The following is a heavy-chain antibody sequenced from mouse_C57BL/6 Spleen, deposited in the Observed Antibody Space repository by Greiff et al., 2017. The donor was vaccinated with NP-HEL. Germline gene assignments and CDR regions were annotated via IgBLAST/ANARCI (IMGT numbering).Heavy chain of an antibody. D-gene: IGHD4-1*01. J-gene: IGHJ4*01. Sequence: VHVKQSGAELVKPGASVKLSCTASGFNIKDYYMHWVKQRTEQGLEWIGRIDPEDGETKYAPKFQGKATITADTSSNTAYLQLSSLTSEDTAVYYCARSELPGTGAMDYWGQGTSVTVSS. CDR3: ARSELPGTGAMDY. CDR1: GFNIKDYY. V-gene: IGHV14-2*01. CDR2: IDPEDGET.